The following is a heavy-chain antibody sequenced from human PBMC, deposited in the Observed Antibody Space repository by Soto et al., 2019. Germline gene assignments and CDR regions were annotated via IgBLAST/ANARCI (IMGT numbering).Heavy chain of an antibody. V-gene: IGHV1-18*01. Sequence: GASVKVSCKTSGYTFTNYGNTWVRQAPGQGLEWMGWISAYNGNTNYAQKLQGRVTMNTDASTSTAYMELRSLRSDDTAVYYCGVCLRSTSCPEDYWGQGTPVTVSS. J-gene: IGHJ4*02. CDR1: GYTFTNYG. D-gene: IGHD2-2*01. CDR3: GVCLRSTSCPEDY. CDR2: ISAYNGNT.